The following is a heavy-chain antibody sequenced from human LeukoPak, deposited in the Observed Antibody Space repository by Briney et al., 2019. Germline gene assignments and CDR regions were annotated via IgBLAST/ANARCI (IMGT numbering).Heavy chain of an antibody. V-gene: IGHV4-30-4*08. CDR3: ARERLNGYRDAFDI. D-gene: IGHD5-18*01. Sequence: SETLSLTCTVSAGSSSSGDYYWSWIRQPPGKGLEWIGYISYSGTTYYNPSLKSRVTISVDTSKNQFSLKLSSVTAADTAVYYCARERLNGYRDAFDIWGQGTMVTVSS. CDR1: AGSSSSGDYY. CDR2: ISYSGTT. J-gene: IGHJ3*02.